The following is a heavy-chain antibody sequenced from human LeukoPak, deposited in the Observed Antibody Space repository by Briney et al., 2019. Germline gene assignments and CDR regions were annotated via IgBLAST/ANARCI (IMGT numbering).Heavy chain of an antibody. V-gene: IGHV4-4*07. CDR2: IYPSGST. J-gene: IGHJ6*02. D-gene: IGHD2-2*01. CDR3: ARGPYCSSTSCRTYYYYYYGMDV. Sequence: PSETLSLTCTVSGGSISSYYWSWIRQPAGKGLEWIGRIYPSGSTDNNPSLKSRVTMSVDTSKNQFSLKLSSVTAADTAVYYCARGPYCSSTSCRTYYYYYYGMDVWGQGTTVTVSS. CDR1: GGSISSYY.